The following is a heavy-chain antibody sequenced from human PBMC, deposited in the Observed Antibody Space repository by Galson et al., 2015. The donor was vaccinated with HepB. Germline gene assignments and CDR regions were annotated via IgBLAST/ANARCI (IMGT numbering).Heavy chain of an antibody. CDR2: ISWNSGSI. V-gene: IGHV3-9*01. CDR3: AKGIEVGATPADAFDI. Sequence: SLRLSCAASGFTFDDYAMHWVRQAPGKGLEWVSGISWNSGSIGYADSVKGRFTISRDNAKNSLYLQMNSLRAEDTALYYCAKGIEVGATPADAFDIWGQGTMVTVSS. D-gene: IGHD1-26*01. CDR1: GFTFDDYA. J-gene: IGHJ3*02.